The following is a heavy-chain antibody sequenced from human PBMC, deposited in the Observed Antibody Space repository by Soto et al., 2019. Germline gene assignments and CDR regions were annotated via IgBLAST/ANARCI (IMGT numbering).Heavy chain of an antibody. Sequence: QVQLVQSGAEVKKPGSSVKVSCKASGGTFSTSAISWVRQAPGQGLEWVGGIMPVFATPDYAQKFQGRVTITADESTTKAYLELTSLRTDDTAEYYCARDKDRQQLGGNYDYNLDVWGQGTAITVSS. CDR2: IMPVFATP. J-gene: IGHJ6*02. V-gene: IGHV1-69*12. CDR3: ARDKDRQQLGGNYDYNLDV. CDR1: GGTFSTSA. D-gene: IGHD3-3*02.